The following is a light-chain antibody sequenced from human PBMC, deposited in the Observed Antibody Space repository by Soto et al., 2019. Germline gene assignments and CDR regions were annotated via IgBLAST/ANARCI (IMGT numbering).Light chain of an antibody. J-gene: IGLJ2*01. V-gene: IGLV1-40*01. CDR1: NSNIGAGYD. CDR2: ANS. CDR3: QSYDSSLSDSVV. Sequence: QSVLTQPPSVSGAPGQRVTISCTGSNSNIGAGYDIHWYQQLPGTAPKLLIYANSNRPSGVPDRFSGSKSGTSASLAITGLQAEDEADYYCQSYDSSLSDSVVFGGGTKLTVL.